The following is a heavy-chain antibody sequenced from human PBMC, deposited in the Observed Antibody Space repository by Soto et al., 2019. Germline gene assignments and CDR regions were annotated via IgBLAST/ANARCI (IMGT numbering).Heavy chain of an antibody. CDR3: TGGSCFENY. V-gene: IGHV3-23*01. D-gene: IGHD2-8*02. CDR2: IDNSGAIT. Sequence: PGGSLRLSCAASGFSFVTYAMSWVRQAPGKGLEWVSSIDNSGAITFYGDSVKGRFTVSRDNSKNTLYLQMNTLRAEDTAIYYCTGGSCFENYWGRGTLVTVSS. CDR1: GFSFVTYA. J-gene: IGHJ4*02.